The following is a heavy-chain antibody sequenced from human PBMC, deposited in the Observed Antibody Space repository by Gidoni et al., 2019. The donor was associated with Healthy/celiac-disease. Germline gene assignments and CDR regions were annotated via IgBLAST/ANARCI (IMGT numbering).Heavy chain of an antibody. J-gene: IGHJ4*02. CDR2: IYYSGST. V-gene: IGHV4-39*01. CDR3: ATVFTDYDSSGFLDY. CDR1: GGSISSSSYY. D-gene: IGHD3-22*01. Sequence: QLQLQESGPGLVKPSETLSLTCTVSGGSISSSSYYWGWIRQPPGKGLEWIGSIYYSGSTYYNPSLKSRVTISVDTSKNQFSLKLSSVTAADTAVYYCATVFTDYDSSGFLDYWGQGTLVTVSS.